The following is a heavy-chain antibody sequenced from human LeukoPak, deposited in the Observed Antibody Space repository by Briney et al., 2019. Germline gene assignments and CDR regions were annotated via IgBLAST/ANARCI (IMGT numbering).Heavy chain of an antibody. CDR3: ARDSYTGSHFEDTFDI. D-gene: IGHD1-26*01. Sequence: SETLSLTCTVSGGSINNYYWSWIRQPPGKGLEWIGHISYSGNTNYNSSLRSRVTISVDTSNIQFSLRLSSVTAADTAVYYCARDSYTGSHFEDTFDIWGQGTMVTVSS. CDR1: GGSINNYY. V-gene: IGHV4-59*01. CDR2: ISYSGNT. J-gene: IGHJ3*02.